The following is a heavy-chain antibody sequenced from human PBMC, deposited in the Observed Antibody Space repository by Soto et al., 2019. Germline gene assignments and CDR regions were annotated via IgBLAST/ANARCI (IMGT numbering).Heavy chain of an antibody. V-gene: IGHV3-64*01. CDR1: GFTFSSYA. CDR3: ARGQTWAHFDY. CDR2: LSPDGGST. Sequence: EVQLVESGGGLVQPGGSLRLSCAASGFTFSSYAMHWVRQAPGKGLEYVSALSPDGGSTYYANSVKGRFTISRDNSKSTLYLQMCSLRGEDLAVYYCARGQTWAHFDYWGQGTLVTVSS. J-gene: IGHJ4*02. D-gene: IGHD1-26*01.